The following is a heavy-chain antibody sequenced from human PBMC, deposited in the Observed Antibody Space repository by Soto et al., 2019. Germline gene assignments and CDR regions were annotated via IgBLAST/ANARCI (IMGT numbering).Heavy chain of an antibody. V-gene: IGHV4-38-2*02. Sequence: ETLSLTCTVSGYSISSGYYWCWIRQPPGKGLEWIGSIYHSGSTYYNPSLKSRVTISVDTSKNQFSLKLSSVTAADTAVYYCARVEQQLVDWFDPWGQGTLVTVYS. D-gene: IGHD6-13*01. CDR2: IYHSGST. J-gene: IGHJ5*02. CDR3: ARVEQQLVDWFDP. CDR1: GYSISSGYY.